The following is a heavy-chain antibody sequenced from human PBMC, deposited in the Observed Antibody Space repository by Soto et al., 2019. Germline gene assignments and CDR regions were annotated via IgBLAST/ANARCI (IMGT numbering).Heavy chain of an antibody. D-gene: IGHD3-3*01. J-gene: IGHJ4*02. Sequence: GGSLRLSCAASGFTFSNYAMSWVHQAPGKGLEWVSGISGGGDTTYYADSVKGRFTISRDNSKTTLYLQLNSLRAEDTAIYYCARDSSPYDAFWSGSYPFDDWGPGLLVTLSS. CDR3: ARDSSPYDAFWSGSYPFDD. CDR2: ISGGGDTT. V-gene: IGHV3-23*01. CDR1: GFTFSNYA.